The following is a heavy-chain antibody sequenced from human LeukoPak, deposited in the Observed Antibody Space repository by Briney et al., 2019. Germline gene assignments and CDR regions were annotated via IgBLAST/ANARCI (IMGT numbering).Heavy chain of an antibody. V-gene: IGHV1-18*01. CDR2: ISAYNGNT. CDR3: ARRGLRYYYGMDV. J-gene: IGHJ6*02. Sequence: ASVKVSCKASGGTFSSYAISWVRQAPGQGLEWMGWISAYNGNTNYAQKLQGRVTMTTDTSTSTAYMELRSLRSDDTAVYYCARRGLRYYYGMDVWGQGTTVTVSS. CDR1: GGTFSSYA. D-gene: IGHD3-10*01.